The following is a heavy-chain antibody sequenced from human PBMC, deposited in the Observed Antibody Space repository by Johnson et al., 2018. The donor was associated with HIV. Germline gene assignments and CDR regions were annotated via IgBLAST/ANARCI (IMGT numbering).Heavy chain of an antibody. V-gene: IGHV3-30*02. D-gene: IGHD1-14*01. Sequence: QMQLVESGGGVVQPGGSLRLSCAASGFTFSSYGMHWVRQAPGKGLEWVAFIRYDGSNKYYADSVKGRFTISRDNSKNSLYLQMNSLRAEDTAVYYCARTPSLPGAFDIWGQGTMVTVSS. CDR1: GFTFSSYG. J-gene: IGHJ3*02. CDR3: ARTPSLPGAFDI. CDR2: IRYDGSNK.